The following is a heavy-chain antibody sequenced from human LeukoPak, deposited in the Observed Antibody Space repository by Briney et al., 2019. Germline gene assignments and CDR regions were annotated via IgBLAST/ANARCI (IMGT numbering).Heavy chain of an antibody. CDR1: GFTFRSYG. D-gene: IGHD3-9*01. CDR2: IRYDGSNK. CDR3: AKDIRTDYVLTH. J-gene: IGHJ4*02. Sequence: GGFLRLSCAASGFTFRSYGMHWVRQAPGKGLEWVAFIRYDGSNKYYADSVKGRFTISRDNSKNTLYLQMNSLRAEDTAVYYCAKDIRTDYVLTHRGQGTLVTVSS. V-gene: IGHV3-30*02.